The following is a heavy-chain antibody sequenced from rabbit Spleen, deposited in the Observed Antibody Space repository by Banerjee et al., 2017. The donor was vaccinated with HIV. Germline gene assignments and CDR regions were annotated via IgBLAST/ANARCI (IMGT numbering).Heavy chain of an antibody. Sequence: QEQLEKSGGGLVKPGGTLTLTCKASGFDLSSTYAMCWVRQAPGKGLEWIGSIYTGSGNTYFANWAKGRFTISKTSSTTVTLQMTSLTAADTATYFCARDAATSFSSYGMDLWGQGTLVTVS. D-gene: IGHD8-1*01. CDR1: GFDLSSTYA. J-gene: IGHJ6*01. CDR3: ARDAATSFSSYGMDL. CDR2: IYTGSGNT. V-gene: IGHV1S45*01.